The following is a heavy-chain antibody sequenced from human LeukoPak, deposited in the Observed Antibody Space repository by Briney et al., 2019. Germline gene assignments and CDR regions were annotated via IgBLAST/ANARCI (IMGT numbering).Heavy chain of an antibody. CDR3: ARYGSGSYSDDHFQH. CDR1: GGSISGYY. Sequence: PSETLSLTCTVSGGSISGYYWSWNRQPPGRGLEWIGFVYYSGSTKYNPSLKSRVTISVDTSKNQFSLKLTSVTAADTAVYYCARYGSGSYSDDHFQHWGQGTLVTVSS. V-gene: IGHV4-59*08. CDR2: VYYSGST. D-gene: IGHD3-10*01. J-gene: IGHJ1*01.